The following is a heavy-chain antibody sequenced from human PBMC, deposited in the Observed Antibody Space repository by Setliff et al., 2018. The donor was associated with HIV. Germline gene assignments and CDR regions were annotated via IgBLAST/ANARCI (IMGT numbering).Heavy chain of an antibody. CDR1: GSYISNSYY. D-gene: IGHD6-19*01. V-gene: IGHV4-38-2*01. CDR3: ARSRYSSGWYSDHDAFDI. Sequence: PSETLSLTCDVSGSYISNSYYWGWVRQPPGKGLEWIGSIYHSGTTYYNPSLKSRVTISVATSKIQFSLKLTSVTAADTALYYCARSRYSSGWYSDHDAFDIWGQGTMVTVSS. CDR2: IYHSGTT. J-gene: IGHJ3*02.